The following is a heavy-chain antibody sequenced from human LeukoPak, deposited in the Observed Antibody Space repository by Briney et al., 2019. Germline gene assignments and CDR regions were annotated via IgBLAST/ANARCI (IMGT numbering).Heavy chain of an antibody. CDR1: GFTFSGSA. Sequence: PGGSLRLSCAASGFTFSGSAMHWVRQASGKGLEWVGRIRSKANSYATAYAASVKGRFTISRDDSKNTAYLQMNSLKTEDTAVYYCTSLGGRYYYYYYYMDVWGKGTTVTVSS. CDR3: TSLGGRYYYYYYYMDV. J-gene: IGHJ6*03. V-gene: IGHV3-73*01. D-gene: IGHD3-16*01. CDR2: IRSKANSYAT.